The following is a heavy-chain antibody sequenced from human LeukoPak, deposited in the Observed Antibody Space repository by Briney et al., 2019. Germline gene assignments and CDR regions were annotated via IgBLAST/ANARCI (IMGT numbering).Heavy chain of an antibody. Sequence: GGSLRLSCAASGFTFSTYSMNWVRQAPGRGLEWVSYISTSNSSIYYADSVKGRFTISRDNARNSLYLQMNSLRVEDTAVYYCAKGYLTGDSLFDYWGQGTLVTVSS. CDR3: AKGYLTGDSLFDY. D-gene: IGHD7-27*01. J-gene: IGHJ4*02. V-gene: IGHV3-48*01. CDR2: ISTSNSSI. CDR1: GFTFSTYS.